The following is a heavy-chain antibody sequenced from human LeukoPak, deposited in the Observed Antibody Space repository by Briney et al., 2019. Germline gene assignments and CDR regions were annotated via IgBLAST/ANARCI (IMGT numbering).Heavy chain of an antibody. CDR1: GGTFSSYA. CDR3: ARDNPTGYSSGWYSGGWFDP. V-gene: IGHV1-69*04. D-gene: IGHD6-19*01. Sequence: SVKVSCKASGGTFSSYAISWVRQAPGQGLEWMGRIIPILGIANYAQKFQGRVTITTDESTSTAYMELSSLRSEDTAVYYCARDNPTGYSSGWYSGGWFDPWGQGTLVTVSS. CDR2: IIPILGIA. J-gene: IGHJ5*02.